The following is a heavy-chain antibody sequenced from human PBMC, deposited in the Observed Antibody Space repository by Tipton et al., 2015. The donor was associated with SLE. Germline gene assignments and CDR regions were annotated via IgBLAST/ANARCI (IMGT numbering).Heavy chain of an antibody. V-gene: IGHV4-39*07. D-gene: IGHD3-9*01. J-gene: IGHJ4*02. CDR3: AMRQSIDY. CDR1: GGSVSSGSYY. Sequence: TLSLTCTVSGGSVSSGSYYWSWIRQPPGKGLEWVGEINHSGSTNYNPSLKSRVTISVDTSKNQFSLKLSSVTAADTAVYYCAMRQSIDYWGQGTLVTVSS. CDR2: INHSGST.